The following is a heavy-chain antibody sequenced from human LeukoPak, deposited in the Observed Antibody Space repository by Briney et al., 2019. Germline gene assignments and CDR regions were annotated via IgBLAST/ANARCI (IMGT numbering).Heavy chain of an antibody. J-gene: IGHJ4*02. V-gene: IGHV3-48*04. CDR1: GFTVSSNY. CDR3: ARIGYSSSSFDY. CDR2: ISSSGSTI. Sequence: GGSLRLSCAASGFTVSSNYMNWVRQAPGKGLEWVSYISSSGSTIYYADSVKGRFTISRDNAKNSVYLQMNSLRAEDTAVYYCARIGYSSSSFDYWGQGTLVTVSS. D-gene: IGHD6-6*01.